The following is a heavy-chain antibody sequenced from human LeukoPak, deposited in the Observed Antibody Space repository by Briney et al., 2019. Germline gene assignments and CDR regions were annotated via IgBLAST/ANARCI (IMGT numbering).Heavy chain of an antibody. CDR1: GGSISSSNW. CDR3: ARGGYPRVAGPMDY. V-gene: IGHV4-4*02. CDR2: IYHSGST. D-gene: IGHD6-19*01. J-gene: IGHJ4*02. Sequence: SETLSLTCAVSGGSISSSNWWSWVRQPPGKGLEWIGEIYHSGSTNYNPSLKSRVTISVDKSKNQFSLKLSSVTAADTAVYYCARGGYPRVAGPMDYWGQGTLVTVSS.